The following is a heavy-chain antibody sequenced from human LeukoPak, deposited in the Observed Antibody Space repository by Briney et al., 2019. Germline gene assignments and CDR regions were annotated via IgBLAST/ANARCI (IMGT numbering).Heavy chain of an antibody. D-gene: IGHD4-17*01. CDR2: IYYSGST. Sequence: SETLSLTCTVSGGSISNYYWSWIRKSPGKGLEWIGYIYYSGSTNYNPSLKSRVTISVDTSKNQFSLRLSPVTAADTAVYYCARDSTVTFAFDIWGQGTMVTVSS. V-gene: IGHV4-59*01. CDR3: ARDSTVTFAFDI. J-gene: IGHJ3*02. CDR1: GGSISNYY.